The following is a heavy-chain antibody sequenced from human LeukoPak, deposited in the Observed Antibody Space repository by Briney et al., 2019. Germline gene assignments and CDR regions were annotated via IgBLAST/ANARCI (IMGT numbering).Heavy chain of an antibody. Sequence: SGGSLRLSCVASGLSIADLAMHWVRQAPGKGLEWVSLISGDGVSTFYADSVKGRFSISRDNSKNSLSLEMNSLRTEDTAMYYCARESGKFDYWGQGTLVAVSS. CDR1: GLSIADLA. CDR2: ISGDGVST. V-gene: IGHV3-43*02. J-gene: IGHJ4*02. CDR3: ARESGKFDY.